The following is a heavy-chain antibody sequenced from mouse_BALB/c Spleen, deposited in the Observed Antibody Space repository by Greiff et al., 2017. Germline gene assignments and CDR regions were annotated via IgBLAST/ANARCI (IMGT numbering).Heavy chain of an antibody. CDR2: IYPSDSYT. J-gene: IGHJ4*01. CDR3: GRGPKYDGSSHYYGLEY. Sequence: QVQLQQPGAELVRPGASVKLSCKASGYSFTSYWINWVKQRPGQGLEWIGNIYPSDSYTSYNQKFKDKATLTVDKSSSTAYMQRSSPTSEDSAVYYCGRGPKYDGSSHYYGLEYWGEGTSVTVSA. CDR1: GYSFTSYW. V-gene: IGHV1-69*02. D-gene: IGHD1-1*01.